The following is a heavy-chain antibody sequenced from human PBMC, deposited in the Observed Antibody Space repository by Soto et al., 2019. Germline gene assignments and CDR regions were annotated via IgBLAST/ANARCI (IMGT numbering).Heavy chain of an antibody. V-gene: IGHV4-59*08. J-gene: IGHJ4*02. D-gene: IGHD6-19*01. CDR1: SGSLSTHY. CDR2: IHYNGST. Sequence: QVQLQESGPGLVRHSETLSLTCTVSSGSLSTHYLNWIRQTPGKGLEWIGYIHYNGSTNYNPSLKSRITISVDTSKNQFSLKMDSVTASDTAVYYCATGTGWLTDDWGQGTLVTVSS. CDR3: ATGTGWLTDD.